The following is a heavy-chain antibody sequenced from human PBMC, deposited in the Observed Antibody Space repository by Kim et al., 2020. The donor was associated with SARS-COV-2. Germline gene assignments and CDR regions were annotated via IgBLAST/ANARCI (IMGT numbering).Heavy chain of an antibody. CDR1: GFTFSSYS. Sequence: GGSLRLSCAASGFTFSSYSMNWVRQAPGKGLEWVSSISSSSSYIYYADSVKGRFTISRDNAKNSLYLQMNSLRAEDTAVYYCARDGGYCSSTSCYPDYWGQGTLVTVSS. J-gene: IGHJ4*02. D-gene: IGHD2-2*01. CDR2: ISSSSSYI. CDR3: ARDGGYCSSTSCYPDY. V-gene: IGHV3-21*01.